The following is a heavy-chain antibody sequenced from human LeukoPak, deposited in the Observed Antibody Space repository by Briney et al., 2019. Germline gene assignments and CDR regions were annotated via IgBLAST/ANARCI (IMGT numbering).Heavy chain of an antibody. J-gene: IGHJ3*02. CDR2: MNPNSGNT. CDR1: GYTFTSYD. V-gene: IGHV1-8*01. D-gene: IGHD3-10*01. CDR3: ARGPLWLDAFDI. Sequence: ASVKVSCKASGYTFTSYDINWVRQATGQGLEWMGWMNPNSGNTGYAQKFQGRVTMTRNTSISTAYMELSSLRSEDTAVYYCARGPLWLDAFDIWGQGTMVTVSS.